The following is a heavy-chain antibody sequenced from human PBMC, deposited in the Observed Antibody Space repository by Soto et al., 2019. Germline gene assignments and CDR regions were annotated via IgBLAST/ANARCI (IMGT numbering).Heavy chain of an antibody. Sequence: QVQLVQSGAEVKKPGSSVKVSCKASGGTFSSYAISWVRQAPGQGLEWMGGTIPIFGTANYAQKFQGRATITADKSTSTAYMELSSLRSEDTAVYYCARVFHGSSGWYVWFDPWGQGTLVTVSS. J-gene: IGHJ5*02. D-gene: IGHD6-19*01. CDR2: TIPIFGTA. CDR1: GGTFSSYA. V-gene: IGHV1-69*06. CDR3: ARVFHGSSGWYVWFDP.